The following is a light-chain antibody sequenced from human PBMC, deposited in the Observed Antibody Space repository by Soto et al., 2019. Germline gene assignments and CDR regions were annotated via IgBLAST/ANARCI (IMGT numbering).Light chain of an antibody. J-gene: IGLJ1*01. V-gene: IGLV2-14*01. CDR2: EVN. CDR3: SAYTTSNTLI. Sequence: QSVLTQPASVSGSPGQSVTISCTGTSSHVGGYDYVSWYQQHPGTAPKLILYEVNNRPSGVSNRFSGSKSGNTASIILSGLQTEDEANYYCSAYTTSNTLIFGTGTKVTV. CDR1: SSHVGGYDY.